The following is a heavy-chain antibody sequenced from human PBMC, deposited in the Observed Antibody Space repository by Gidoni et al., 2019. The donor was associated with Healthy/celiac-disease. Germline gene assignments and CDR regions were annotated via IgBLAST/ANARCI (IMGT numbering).Heavy chain of an antibody. V-gene: IGHV3-30-3*01. D-gene: IGHD5-18*01. Sequence: QVQLVESGGGVVQPGRSLGLSCAASGFTFSSYAMHWVRQAPGKGLEWVAVISYDGSNKYYADSVKGRFTISRDNSKNTLYLQMNSLRAEDTAVYYCARAVQLWLTDGEFDYWGQGTLVTVSS. CDR1: GFTFSSYA. CDR2: ISYDGSNK. J-gene: IGHJ4*02. CDR3: ARAVQLWLTDGEFDY.